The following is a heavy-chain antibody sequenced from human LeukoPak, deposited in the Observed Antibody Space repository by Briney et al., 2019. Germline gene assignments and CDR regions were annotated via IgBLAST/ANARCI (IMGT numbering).Heavy chain of an antibody. J-gene: IGHJ4*02. CDR3: AGTITGTTLGGTNFDY. D-gene: IGHD1-20*01. CDR1: GYTLTELS. Sequence: WASVKVSCKVSGYTLTELSMHWVRQAPGKGLEWMGGFDPEDGETIYAQKFQGRVTITADESTSTAYMELSSLRSEDTAVYYCAGTITGTTLGGTNFDYWGQGTLVTVSS. V-gene: IGHV1-24*01. CDR2: FDPEDGET.